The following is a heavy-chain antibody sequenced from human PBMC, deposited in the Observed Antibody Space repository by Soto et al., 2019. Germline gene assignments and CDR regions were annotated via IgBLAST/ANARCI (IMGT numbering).Heavy chain of an antibody. CDR1: GFTFSSYS. J-gene: IGHJ3*02. Sequence: CAASGFTFSSYSMNWVRQAPGKGLAWVSSISSSSSYIYYADSVKGRFTISRDNAKNSLYLQMNSLRAEDTAVYYCASYYYGSGEGTHDAFDIWGQGTMVTVSS. CDR3: ASYYYGSGEGTHDAFDI. D-gene: IGHD3-10*01. V-gene: IGHV3-21*01. CDR2: ISSSSSYI.